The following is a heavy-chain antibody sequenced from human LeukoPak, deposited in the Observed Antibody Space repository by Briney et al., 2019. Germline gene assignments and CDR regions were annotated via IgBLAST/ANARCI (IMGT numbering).Heavy chain of an antibody. CDR3: ARAQYYYDSSGYKEVIYFDY. V-gene: IGHV3-9*01. J-gene: IGHJ4*02. D-gene: IGHD3-22*01. CDR2: ISWNSGSI. Sequence: GGSLRLSCATSGFTFSSYSMNWVRQAPGKGLEWVSGISWNSGSIGYADSVKGRFTISRDNAKNSLYLQMNSLRAEDTALYYCARAQYYYDSSGYKEVIYFDYWGQGTLVTVSS. CDR1: GFTFSSYS.